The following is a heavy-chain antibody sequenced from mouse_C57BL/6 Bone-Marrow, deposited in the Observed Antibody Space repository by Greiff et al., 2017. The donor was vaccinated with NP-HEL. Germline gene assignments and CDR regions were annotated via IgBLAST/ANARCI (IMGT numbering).Heavy chain of an antibody. Sequence: VQLQQSGPELVKPGASVKISCKASGYAFSSSWMNWVKQRPGKGLEWIGRIYPGDGDTNYNGKFKGKATLTADKSSSTAYMQLSSLTSEDSAVYFCAWGPLGGFAYWGQGTLVTVSA. V-gene: IGHV1-82*01. D-gene: IGHD3-1*01. J-gene: IGHJ3*01. CDR2: IYPGDGDT. CDR3: AWGPLGGFAY. CDR1: GYAFSSSW.